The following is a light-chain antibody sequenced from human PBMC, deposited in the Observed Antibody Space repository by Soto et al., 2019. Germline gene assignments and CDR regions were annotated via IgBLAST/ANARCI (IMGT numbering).Light chain of an antibody. CDR1: SGPVFTSSY. J-gene: IGLJ2*01. Sequence: QTVVTQEPSFSVSPGGTVTLTCGLSSGPVFTSSYPNWYQQTPGQAPRTLIFNTNTRSSGVPDRFSGSILGDKAALTITGAQADDESVYYCVLYMKGDIRVFGGGTKLTVL. V-gene: IGLV8-61*01. CDR3: VLYMKGDIRV. CDR2: NTN.